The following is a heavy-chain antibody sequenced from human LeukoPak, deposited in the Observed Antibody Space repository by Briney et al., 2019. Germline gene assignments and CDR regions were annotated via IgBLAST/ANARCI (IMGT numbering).Heavy chain of an antibody. CDR2: ISGSGGST. Sequence: GGALRLSCAASGFTFSSYAMSWVRQDPGKGLEWVSAISGSGGSTYYADSVKGRFTISRDNSKNTLYLQMNSLRAEDTAVYYCAKDLGMGATKTDYWGQGTLVTVSS. D-gene: IGHD1-26*01. V-gene: IGHV3-23*01. J-gene: IGHJ4*02. CDR3: AKDLGMGATKTDY. CDR1: GFTFSSYA.